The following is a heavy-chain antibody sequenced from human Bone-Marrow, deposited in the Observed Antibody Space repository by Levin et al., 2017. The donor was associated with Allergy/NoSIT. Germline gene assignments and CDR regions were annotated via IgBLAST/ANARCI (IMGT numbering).Heavy chain of an antibody. Sequence: PGGSLRLSCAASGFTFSNYALHWVRRAPGKGLEWVGLISYDGGDKYYAGSVKGRFTISRDNSKNTLYLQMHSLRAEDTAVFYCARDLGVSATTYHSWYFDVWGRGTLVTVSP. CDR2: ISYDGGDK. D-gene: IGHD1-1*01. V-gene: IGHV3-30-3*01. CDR1: GFTFSNYA. CDR3: ARDLGVSATTYHSWYFDV. J-gene: IGHJ2*01.